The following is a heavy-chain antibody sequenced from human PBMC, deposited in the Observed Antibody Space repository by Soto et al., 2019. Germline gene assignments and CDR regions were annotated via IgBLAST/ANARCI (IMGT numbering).Heavy chain of an antibody. J-gene: IGHJ6*02. CDR3: ARDGLSSSFPYYYGMDV. V-gene: IGHV3-48*03. CDR2: ISSSGSTI. D-gene: IGHD6-6*01. Sequence: WGSLRLSCAASGFTFSSYEMSCCGHSPFKWREWVSYISSSGSTIYYADSVKGRFTISRDNAKNSLYLQMNSLRAEDTAVYYCARDGLSSSFPYYYGMDVWGQGTTVTVSS. CDR1: GFTFSSYE.